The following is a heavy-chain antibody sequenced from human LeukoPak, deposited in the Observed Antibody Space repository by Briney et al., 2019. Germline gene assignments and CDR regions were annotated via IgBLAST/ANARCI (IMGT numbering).Heavy chain of an antibody. CDR1: GGSISSSSYY. CDR2: IYYSGST. CDR3: ARGEYSSSFNYYYYGMDV. D-gene: IGHD6-6*01. Sequence: SETLSLTCTVSGGSISSSSYYWGWIRQPPGKGLEWIGSIYYSGSTYYNPSLKSRVTISVDTSKNQFSLKLSSVTAADTAVHYCARGEYSSSFNYYYYGMDVWGQGTTVTVSS. J-gene: IGHJ6*02. V-gene: IGHV4-39*07.